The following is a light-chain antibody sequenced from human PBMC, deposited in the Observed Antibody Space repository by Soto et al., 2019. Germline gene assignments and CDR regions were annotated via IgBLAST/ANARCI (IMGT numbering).Light chain of an antibody. CDR3: QQYGNSRGT. CDR1: QSVSSSY. CDR2: NAS. Sequence: EIVLTHSPGTLSLSPGERATRSCRSSQSVSSSYLAWYQQKPGQAPRLLIYNASSRATGIPDRFSGSGSGTDFTLTISRLEPEDFAVYYCQQYGNSRGTFGQGTKVDIK. J-gene: IGKJ1*01. V-gene: IGKV3-20*01.